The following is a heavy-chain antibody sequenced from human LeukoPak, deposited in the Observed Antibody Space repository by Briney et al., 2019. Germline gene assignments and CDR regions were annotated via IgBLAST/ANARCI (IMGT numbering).Heavy chain of an antibody. CDR3: ARDLGYCSSTSCYRDWNWFDP. V-gene: IGHV3-48*01. D-gene: IGHD2-2*02. CDR1: GFTFSSYS. J-gene: IGHJ5*02. Sequence: GGSLRLSCAASGFTFSSYSMNWVRQASGKGLEWVSYISSSSSTIYYADSVKGRFTISRDNAKNSLYLQMNSLRAEDTAVYYCARDLGYCSSTSCYRDWNWFDPWGQGTLVTVSS. CDR2: ISSSSSTI.